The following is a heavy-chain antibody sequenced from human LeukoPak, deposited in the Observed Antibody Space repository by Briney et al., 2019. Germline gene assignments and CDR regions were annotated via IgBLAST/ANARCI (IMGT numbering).Heavy chain of an antibody. CDR3: ARDYYGSGPTSEADY. CDR1: GFTFDDYT. V-gene: IGHV3-21*01. CDR2: ISSSSSYI. Sequence: GGSLRLSYAASGFTFDDYTMHWVRQAPGKGLEWVSSISSSSSYIYYADSVKGRFTISRDNAKNSLYLQMNSLRAEDTAVYYCARDYYGSGPTSEADYWGQGTLVTVSS. D-gene: IGHD3-10*01. J-gene: IGHJ4*02.